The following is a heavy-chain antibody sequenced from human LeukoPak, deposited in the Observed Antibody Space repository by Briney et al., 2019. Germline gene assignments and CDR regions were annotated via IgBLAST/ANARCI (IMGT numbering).Heavy chain of an antibody. Sequence: ASVKVSCKASGYMFTGNYMHWVRQAPGQGLEWMGWINPNNGGTNYAQKFQGRVTMTRDTSISTAYMELSRLTSDDTAVYYCVRDYFRGGIVATIMDFWGQGTLVTVSS. CDR3: VRDYFRGGIVATIMDF. V-gene: IGHV1-2*02. CDR2: INPNNGGT. D-gene: IGHD5-12*01. CDR1: GYMFTGNY. J-gene: IGHJ4*02.